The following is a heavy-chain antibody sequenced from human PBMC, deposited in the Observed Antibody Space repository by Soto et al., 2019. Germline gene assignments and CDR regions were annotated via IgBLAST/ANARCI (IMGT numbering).Heavy chain of an antibody. CDR2: IYYSGMT. CDR3: ARHGYYYNSTGYYYFV. V-gene: IGHV4-39*01. Sequence: KPSETLSLTCTVSGGSISSTNHYWGWIRQPPGKGLEWIGDIYYSGMTRYNPSLKSRVTISVDTSMNQFSLKMSSVTAADTAVYYCARHGYYYNSTGYYYFVWGQGTVVTVSS. J-gene: IGHJ4*02. CDR1: GGSISSTNHY. D-gene: IGHD3-22*01.